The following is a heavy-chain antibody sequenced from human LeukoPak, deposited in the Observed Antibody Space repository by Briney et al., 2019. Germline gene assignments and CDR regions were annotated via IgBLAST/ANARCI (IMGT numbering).Heavy chain of an antibody. D-gene: IGHD1-26*01. CDR3: AILPGWELLPPAFDY. CDR1: GYTFTSYG. Sequence: GASVKVSCKASGYTFTSYGISWVRQAPGQGLEWMGWISAYNGNTNYAQKLQGRVTMTTDTSTSTAYMELRSLRSDDTAVYYCAILPGWELLPPAFDYWGQGTLVTVSS. CDR2: ISAYNGNT. V-gene: IGHV1-18*01. J-gene: IGHJ4*02.